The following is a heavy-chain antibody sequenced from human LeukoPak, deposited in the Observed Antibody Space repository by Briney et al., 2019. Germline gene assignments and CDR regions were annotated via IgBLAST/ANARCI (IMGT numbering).Heavy chain of an antibody. J-gene: IGHJ4*02. Sequence: GESLKITCKGSGYSFTSYWIGWVRQMPGKGLEWMGIIYPGDSDTRYSPSFQGQVTISADKSISTAYLQWSSLKASDTAMYYCAGLRATVTGDFDYWGQGTLVTVSS. CDR3: AGLRATVTGDFDY. D-gene: IGHD4-17*01. CDR2: IYPGDSDT. CDR1: GYSFTSYW. V-gene: IGHV5-51*01.